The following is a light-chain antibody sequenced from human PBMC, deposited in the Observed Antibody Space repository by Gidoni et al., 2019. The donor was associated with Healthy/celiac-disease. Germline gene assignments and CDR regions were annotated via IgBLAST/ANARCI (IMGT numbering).Light chain of an antibody. CDR2: AAS. J-gene: IGKJ3*01. Sequence: IQLTQSPSFLSASVGDRVTITCQASQCISSYLAWYQPKPGKAPKLLIYAASTLQSGVPSRFSGSGSGTEFTLTIISLQPEDFATYYCQQLNSYLFTFGPGTKVDIK. CDR1: QCISSY. CDR3: QQLNSYLFT. V-gene: IGKV1-9*01.